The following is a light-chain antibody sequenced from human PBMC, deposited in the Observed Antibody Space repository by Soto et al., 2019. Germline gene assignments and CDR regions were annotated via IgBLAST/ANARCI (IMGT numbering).Light chain of an antibody. Sequence: QSALTQPASVSGSTGQSITISCSGISSNFGTYNLVSWYQLHPGKAPKLLILEGRERPSGVSQRFSVSTSGNTASLTIAGLQAEDEADYYCCSYGSSDTPYVFGTGTKLTVL. J-gene: IGLJ1*01. CDR3: CSYGSSDTPYV. V-gene: IGLV2-23*01. CDR2: EGR. CDR1: SSNFGTYNL.